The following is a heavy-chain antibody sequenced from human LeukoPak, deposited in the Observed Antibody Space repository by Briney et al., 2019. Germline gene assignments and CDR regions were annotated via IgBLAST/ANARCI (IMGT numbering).Heavy chain of an antibody. J-gene: IGHJ4*02. Sequence: GGSLRLSCAASGFTFSSYAMSWVRQAPGKGLECVSVIYSGGNTYYADSVKGRFTISRDNSKNTLFLQMNSLRAEDTAVCYCARRGDGGRSFDYWGQGTLVTVSS. CDR2: IYSGGNT. CDR1: GFTFSSYA. CDR3: ARRGDGGRSFDY. D-gene: IGHD4-23*01. V-gene: IGHV3-23*03.